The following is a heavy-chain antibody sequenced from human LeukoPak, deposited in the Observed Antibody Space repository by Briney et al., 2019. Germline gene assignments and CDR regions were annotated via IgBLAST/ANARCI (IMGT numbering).Heavy chain of an antibody. V-gene: IGHV1-69*05. D-gene: IGHD3-22*01. CDR1: GGTFSSYA. J-gene: IGHJ2*01. Sequence: SVKVSCXASGGTFSSYAISWVRQAPGQGLEWMGRIIPIFGTANYAQKFQGRVTITTDESTSTAYMELSSLRSEDTAVYYCAREISADSSGYYYDYWYFDLWGRGTLVTVSS. CDR2: IIPIFGTA. CDR3: AREISADSSGYYYDYWYFDL.